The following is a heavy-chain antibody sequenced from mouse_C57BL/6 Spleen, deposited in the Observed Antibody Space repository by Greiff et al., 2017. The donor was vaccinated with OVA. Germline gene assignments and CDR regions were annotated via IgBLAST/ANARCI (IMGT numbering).Heavy chain of an antibody. CDR2: ISDGGSYT. CDR3: ARAAYYSNYGYFDV. CDR1: GFTFSSYA. Sequence: EVQLVESGGGLVKPGGSLKLSCAASGFTFSSYAMSWVRQTPEKRLEWVATISDGGSYTYYPDNVKGRFTISRDNAKNNLYLQMSHLKSEDTAMYYCARAAYYSNYGYFDVWGTGTTVTVSS. J-gene: IGHJ1*03. V-gene: IGHV5-4*01. D-gene: IGHD2-5*01.